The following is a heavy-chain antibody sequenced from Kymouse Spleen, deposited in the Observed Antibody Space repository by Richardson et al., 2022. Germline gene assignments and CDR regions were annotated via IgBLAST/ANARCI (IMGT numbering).Heavy chain of an antibody. CDR1: GGSISSYY. CDR3: ARWNTDPRYYGMDV. J-gene: IGHJ6*02. V-gene: IGHV4-59*01. CDR2: IYYSGST. D-gene: IGHD1-1*01,IGHD1-20*01,IGHD1-7*01. Sequence: QVQLQESGPGLVKPSETLSLTCTVSGGSISSYYWSWIRQPPGKGLEWIGYIYYSGSTNYNPSLKSRVTISVDTSKNQFSLKLSSVTAADTAVYYCARWNTDPRYYGMDVWGQGTTVTVSS.